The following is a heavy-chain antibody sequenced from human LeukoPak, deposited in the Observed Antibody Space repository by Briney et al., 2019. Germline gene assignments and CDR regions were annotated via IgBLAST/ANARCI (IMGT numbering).Heavy chain of an antibody. Sequence: PGGSLRLSCAASGFTFSSYSMNWVRQAPGKGLEWVSTISGSGGSIYYADSVKGRFTISRDNSKNTLYLQMNSLRAEDTAVYYCAKGRGEYYYYGMDVWGQGTTATVSS. CDR3: AKGRGEYYYYGMDV. D-gene: IGHD2-21*01. CDR1: GFTFSSYS. CDR2: ISGSGGSI. J-gene: IGHJ6*02. V-gene: IGHV3-23*01.